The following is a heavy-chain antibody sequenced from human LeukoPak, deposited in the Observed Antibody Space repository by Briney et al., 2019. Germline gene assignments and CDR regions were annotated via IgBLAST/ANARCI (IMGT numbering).Heavy chain of an antibody. J-gene: IGHJ5*02. V-gene: IGHV1-3*01. Sequence: ASVKVSCKASGYTFTSYAMHWVRQAPGQRLGWMGWINAGNGNTKYSQKFQGRVTITRDTSASTAYMELSSLRSEDTAVYYCARVQTPQINYYDSSGYYSPFDPWGQGTLVTVSS. CDR3: ARVQTPQINYYDSSGYYSPFDP. D-gene: IGHD3-22*01. CDR1: GYTFTSYA. CDR2: INAGNGNT.